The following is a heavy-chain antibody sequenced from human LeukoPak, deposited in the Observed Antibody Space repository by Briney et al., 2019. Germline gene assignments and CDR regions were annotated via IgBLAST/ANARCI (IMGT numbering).Heavy chain of an antibody. D-gene: IGHD3-22*01. J-gene: IGHJ5*02. V-gene: IGHV1-2*02. Sequence: ASVKVSCKASGYTFTSYGISWVRQAPGQGPEWMGWINPNNGGTKLVQKFQGRITMTTDTSISTAYMELSKLTSDDTAMYYCARDQGNGYYINWFDPWGQGTLVTVSS. CDR3: ARDQGNGYYINWFDP. CDR2: INPNNGGT. CDR1: GYTFTSYG.